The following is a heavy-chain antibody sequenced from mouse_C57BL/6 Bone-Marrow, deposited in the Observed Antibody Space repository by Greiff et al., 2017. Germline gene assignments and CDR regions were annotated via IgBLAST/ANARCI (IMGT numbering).Heavy chain of an antibody. D-gene: IGHD1-1*01. Sequence: EVLLVESGAGLVKPGGSLKLSCAASGFTFSSYAMSWVRQTPEQRLEWVATISDGGSYTYYPDNVKGRFTISRDNAKDNLYLEMSHMKSENTAMYYCARNDYYGSSYDWYCDVWGTGTTVTVSS. CDR3: ARNDYYGSSYDWYCDV. CDR1: GFTFSSYA. V-gene: IGHV5-4*01. CDR2: ISDGGSYT. J-gene: IGHJ1*03.